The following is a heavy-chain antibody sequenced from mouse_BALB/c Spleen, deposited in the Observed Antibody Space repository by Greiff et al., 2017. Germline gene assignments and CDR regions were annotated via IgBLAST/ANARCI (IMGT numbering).Heavy chain of an antibody. V-gene: IGHV14-1*02. CDR3: ASNYRYDAWFAY. CDR1: GFNIKDYY. CDR2: IDPENGNT. Sequence: DVQLQESGAELVRPGALVKLSCKASGFNIKDYYMHWVKQRPEQGLEWIGWIDPENGNTIYDPKFQGKASITADTSSNTAYLQLSSLTSEDTAVYYCASNYRYDAWFAYWGQGTLVTVSA. J-gene: IGHJ3*01. D-gene: IGHD2-14*01.